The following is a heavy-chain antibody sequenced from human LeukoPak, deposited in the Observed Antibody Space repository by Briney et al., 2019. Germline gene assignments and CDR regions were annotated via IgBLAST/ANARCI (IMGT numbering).Heavy chain of an antibody. Sequence: PSETLSLTCTVSGGSVNSGRYYWSWIRQPAGKGLEWIGRIYTSGSTNYNPSLKSRVTISVDTSKNQFSLKLSSVTAADTAVYYCARAFRSSGWYGYWGQGTLVTVSS. D-gene: IGHD6-19*01. V-gene: IGHV4-61*02. CDR2: IYTSGST. CDR1: GGSVNSGRYY. J-gene: IGHJ4*02. CDR3: ARAFRSSGWYGY.